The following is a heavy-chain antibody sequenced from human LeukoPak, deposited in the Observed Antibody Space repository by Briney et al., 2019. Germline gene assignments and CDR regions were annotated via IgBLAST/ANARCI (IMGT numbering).Heavy chain of an antibody. Sequence: ASVKVSCKASVGTFSSYAISWVRQAPGQGLEWMGRIISIIGTANYAQKFQGRVTITTDESTNTAYMELSSLRSEDTAVYYCARGNWDSSGWYYDYWGQGTLVTVSS. CDR3: ARGNWDSSGWYYDY. D-gene: IGHD6-19*01. CDR1: VGTFSSYA. CDR2: IISIIGTA. V-gene: IGHV1-69*05. J-gene: IGHJ4*02.